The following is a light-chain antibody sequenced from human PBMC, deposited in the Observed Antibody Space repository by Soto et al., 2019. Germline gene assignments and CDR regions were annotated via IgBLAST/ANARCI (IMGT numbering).Light chain of an antibody. Sequence: QCALTQPPSVSAAPGQKGTISCSGSSSNIGNNYVSWYQQLPGTAPKLLIYDNNKRPSGIPDRFSGSKSGTSATLGITGLQTGDEADYYCGTWDSSLSAFYVFGTGTKVTVL. J-gene: IGLJ1*01. CDR2: DNN. CDR3: GTWDSSLSAFYV. CDR1: SSNIGNNY. V-gene: IGLV1-51*01.